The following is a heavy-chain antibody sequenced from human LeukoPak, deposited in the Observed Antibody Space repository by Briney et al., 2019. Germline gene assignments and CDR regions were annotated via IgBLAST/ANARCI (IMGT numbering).Heavy chain of an antibody. CDR1: GYTFTSYG. J-gene: IGHJ4*02. CDR3: ARDRGSSWYFDLDY. Sequence: ASVEVSCKASGYTFTSYGISWVRQAPGQGLEWMGWISAYNGNTNYAQKLQGRVTMTTDTSTSTAYMEPRSLRSDDTAVYYCARDRGSSWYFDLDYWGQGTLVTVSS. V-gene: IGHV1-18*01. CDR2: ISAYNGNT. D-gene: IGHD6-13*01.